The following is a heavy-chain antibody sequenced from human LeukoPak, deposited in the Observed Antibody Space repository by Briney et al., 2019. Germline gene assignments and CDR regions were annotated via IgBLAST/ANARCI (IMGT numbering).Heavy chain of an antibody. CDR2: IYTSGST. CDR3: ASEGNTVTTNYYYYYMDV. D-gene: IGHD4-17*01. V-gene: IGHV4-4*07. J-gene: IGHJ6*03. Sequence: SETLSLTCTVSGGSISSYYWSWIRQPAGKGLEWIGRIYTSGSTNYNPSLKSRVTMSVDTSKNKFSLKLSSVTAADTAVYYCASEGNTVTTNYYYYYMDVWGKGTTVTVSS. CDR1: GGSISSYY.